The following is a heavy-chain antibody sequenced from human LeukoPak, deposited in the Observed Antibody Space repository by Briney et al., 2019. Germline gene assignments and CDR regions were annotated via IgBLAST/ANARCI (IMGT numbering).Heavy chain of an antibody. CDR2: IYYSGST. CDR3: ARVYYDILTGYYSPFDY. V-gene: IGHV4-31*03. CDR1: GGSISSGGYY. J-gene: IGHJ4*02. Sequence: SQTLSITCTVSGGSISSGGYYWSWIRQHPGKGLEWIGYIYYSGSTYYNPSLKSRVTISVDTSKNQFSLKLSSVTAADTAVYYCARVYYDILTGYYSPFDYWGQGTLVTVSS. D-gene: IGHD3-9*01.